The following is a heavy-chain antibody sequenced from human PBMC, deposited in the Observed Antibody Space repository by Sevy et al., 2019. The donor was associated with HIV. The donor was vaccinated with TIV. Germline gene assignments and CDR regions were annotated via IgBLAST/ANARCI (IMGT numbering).Heavy chain of an antibody. CDR1: GYTFTNYY. V-gene: IGHV1-46*03. CDR2: INPIDVST. J-gene: IGHJ4*02. Sequence: ASVKVSCKASGYTFTNYYMHWVRQAPGQGLEWMGIINPIDVSTVYTQKFQGRVTMTRDTSTSTVYMELSSLRSDDTAVYYCGRTSPRGGFDYWGQGALVTVSS. D-gene: IGHD3-16*01. CDR3: GRTSPRGGFDY.